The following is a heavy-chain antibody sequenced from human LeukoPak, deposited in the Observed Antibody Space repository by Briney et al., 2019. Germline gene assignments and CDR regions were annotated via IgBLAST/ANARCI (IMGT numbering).Heavy chain of an antibody. CDR1: GLTFISYA. J-gene: IGHJ4*02. Sequence: GGSLRLSCAASGLTFISYAMTWVRQAPGKGLEWVSVISGSGVTTYHADSVKGRFTISRDNSKNTVHLQMNSLRAEDTAMYYCARRAGDYSHPYDYWGQGTLVTVSS. V-gene: IGHV3-23*01. CDR3: ARRAGDYSHPYDY. CDR2: ISGSGVTT. D-gene: IGHD3-22*01.